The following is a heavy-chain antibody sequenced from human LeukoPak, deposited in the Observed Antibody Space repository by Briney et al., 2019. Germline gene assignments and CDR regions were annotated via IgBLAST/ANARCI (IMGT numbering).Heavy chain of an antibody. CDR1: GFIFSGYA. D-gene: IGHD1-7*01. J-gene: IGHJ4*02. V-gene: IGHV3-23*01. CDR2: ISGSGGST. Sequence: PGGSLRLSCAASGAASGFIFSGYAMSWVRQAPGKGLEWVSAISGSGGSTYYADSVKGRFTISRDNSKNTLYLQMNSLRAEDTAVYYCAKDLGELYYFDYWGQGTLVTVSS. CDR3: AKDLGELYYFDY.